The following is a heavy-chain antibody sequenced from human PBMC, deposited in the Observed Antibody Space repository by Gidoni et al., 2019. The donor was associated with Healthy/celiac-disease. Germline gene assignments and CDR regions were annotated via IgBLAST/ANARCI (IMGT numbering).Heavy chain of an antibody. V-gene: IGHV3-23*01. D-gene: IGHD3-16*02. CDR3: AKGPGELSSLFDY. CDR1: GFTFSSYA. J-gene: IGHJ4*02. Sequence: EVQLLESGGGLVQPGVSLRLSCAASGFTFSSYAMSWVRQAPGKGLEWVSAINGSGGSTYYADSVKGRFTISRDNAKNTLYLQMNSLRAEDTAVYYCAKGPGELSSLFDYWGQGTLVTVSS. CDR2: INGSGGST.